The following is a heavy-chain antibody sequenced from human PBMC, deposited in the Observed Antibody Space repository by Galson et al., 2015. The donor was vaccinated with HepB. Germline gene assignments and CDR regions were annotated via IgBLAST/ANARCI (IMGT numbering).Heavy chain of an antibody. CDR1: GFTFDDYA. CDR2: ISWNSGSI. CDR3: AKAYPDYGDYYYFDY. D-gene: IGHD4-17*01. J-gene: IGHJ4*02. Sequence: SLRLSCAASGFTFDDYAMHWVRQAPGKGLEWVSGISWNSGSIGYADSVKGRFTISRDNAKNSLYLQMNSLRAEDTALYYCAKAYPDYGDYYYFDYWGQGTLVTVSS. V-gene: IGHV3-9*01.